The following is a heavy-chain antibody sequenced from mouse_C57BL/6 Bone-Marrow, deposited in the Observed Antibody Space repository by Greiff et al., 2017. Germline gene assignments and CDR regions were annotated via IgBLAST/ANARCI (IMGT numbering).Heavy chain of an antibody. CDR1: GFSFNTYA. CDR3: VRLGPYYAMDY. J-gene: IGHJ4*01. Sequence: EVQLVESGGGLVQPKGSLKLSCAASGFSFNTYAMNWVRQAPGKGLEWVARIRSKSNNYATYYADSVKDRFTISRDDSESMLYLQMNNLKTEDTAMYYCVRLGPYYAMDYWGQGTSVTVSS. V-gene: IGHV10-1*01. CDR2: IRSKSNNYAT. D-gene: IGHD4-1*01.